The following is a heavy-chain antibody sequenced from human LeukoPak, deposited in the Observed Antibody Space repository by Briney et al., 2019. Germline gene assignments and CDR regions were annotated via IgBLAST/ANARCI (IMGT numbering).Heavy chain of an antibody. Sequence: PSETLSLTCTVSDDSITIYYWTWIRQPPGKGLEWIGYIDHTGSTNYNPSLNSRVTISRDTSKNHFSLELSSVTAADTAVYYCARGLVVVAAPAYYYMDVWGKGTTVTVSS. V-gene: IGHV4-59*01. CDR3: ARGLVVVAAPAYYYMDV. D-gene: IGHD2-15*01. CDR2: IDHTGST. CDR1: DDSITIYY. J-gene: IGHJ6*03.